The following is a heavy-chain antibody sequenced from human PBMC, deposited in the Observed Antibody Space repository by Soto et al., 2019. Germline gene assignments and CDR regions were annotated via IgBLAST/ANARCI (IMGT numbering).Heavy chain of an antibody. V-gene: IGHV3-49*03. CDR1: GFTFGDYA. Sequence: GGSLRLSCTASGFTFGDYAMSWFRQAPGKGLEWVGFIRSKAYGGTTEYAASVKGRFTISRDDSKSIAYLQMNSLKTEDTAVYYCTRDLIAAAGTTFDYWGQGTLVTVSS. J-gene: IGHJ4*02. CDR2: IRSKAYGGTT. CDR3: TRDLIAAAGTTFDY. D-gene: IGHD6-13*01.